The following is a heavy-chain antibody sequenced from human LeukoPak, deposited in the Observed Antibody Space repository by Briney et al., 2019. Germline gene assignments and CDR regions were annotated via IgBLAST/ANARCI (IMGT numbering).Heavy chain of an antibody. CDR3: ARDGTSTDDC. Sequence: GASVKVSCKASGYTFSNFCISWVRQAPGQGLEWMGWISGNNDNPNYGQKFQGRFTVTTDSSTSTAYMELRNLRSDDTAVYYCARDGTSTDDCWGQGTLVTVSS. CDR2: ISGNNDNP. D-gene: IGHD2-2*01. J-gene: IGHJ4*02. CDR1: GYTFSNFC. V-gene: IGHV1-18*01.